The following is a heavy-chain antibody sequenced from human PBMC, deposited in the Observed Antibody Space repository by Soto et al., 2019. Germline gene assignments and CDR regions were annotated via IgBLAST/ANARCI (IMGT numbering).Heavy chain of an antibody. CDR3: TRRSTWNSAARTY. CDR1: GYIFTPYW. J-gene: IGHJ4*02. CDR2: IFPGDSDF. D-gene: IGHD6-13*01. Sequence: GESLKISCKGSGYIFTPYWIAWVRQMPGKGLAWIGIIFPGDSDFRYSPSFQGQVTISADTDINTAYLQWXRLKASXXAIYXCTRRSTWNSAARTYWGQXXXXTVSS. V-gene: IGHV5-51*01.